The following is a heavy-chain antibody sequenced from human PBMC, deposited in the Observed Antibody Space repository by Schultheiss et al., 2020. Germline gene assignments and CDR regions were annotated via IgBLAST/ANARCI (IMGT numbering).Heavy chain of an antibody. V-gene: IGHV3-23*01. J-gene: IGHJ6*02. D-gene: IGHD1-14*01. CDR3: ARSRNYYYGMDV. CDR2: ISGSGGST. CDR1: GGSISSSN. Sequence: GGSLRLSCAVSGGSISSSNWWSWVRQAPGKGLEWVSAISGSGGSTYYADSVKGRFTISRDNSKNTLYLQMNSLRAEDTAVYHCARSRNYYYGMDVWGQGTTVTVSS.